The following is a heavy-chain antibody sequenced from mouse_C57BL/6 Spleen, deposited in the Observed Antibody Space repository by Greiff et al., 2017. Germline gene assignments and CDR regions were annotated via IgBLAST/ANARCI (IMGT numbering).Heavy chain of an antibody. CDR3: ASGDGKLALTRIDY. CDR2: IDPANGNT. J-gene: IGHJ2*01. Sequence: VHVKQSVAELVRPGASVKLSCTASGFNIKNTYMHWVKQRPEQGLEWIGRIDPANGNTKYAPKFQGKATITADTSSNTAYLQLSSLTSEDTAIYYCASGDGKLALTRIDYWGQGTTLTVSS. CDR1: GFNIKNTY. D-gene: IGHD1-1*01. V-gene: IGHV14-3*01.